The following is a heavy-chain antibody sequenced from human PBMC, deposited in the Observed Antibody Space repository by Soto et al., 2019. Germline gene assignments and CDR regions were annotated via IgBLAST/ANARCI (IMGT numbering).Heavy chain of an antibody. CDR2: IIPIFGTA. J-gene: IGHJ6*02. Sequence: SVKVSCKASGGTFSSYAISWVRQAPGQGLEWMGGIIPIFGTANYAQKFQGRVTITADKSTSTAYMELSSLRSEDTAVYYCAXGFVRSSSFHYYYGMDVWGQGTTVTVSS. D-gene: IGHD6-6*01. CDR1: GGTFSSYA. V-gene: IGHV1-69*06. CDR3: AXGFVRSSSFHYYYGMDV.